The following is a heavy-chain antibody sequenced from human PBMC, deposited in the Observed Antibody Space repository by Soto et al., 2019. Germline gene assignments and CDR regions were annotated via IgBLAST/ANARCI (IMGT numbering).Heavy chain of an antibody. J-gene: IGHJ4*02. CDR3: ARSSGYYYLEY. Sequence: QVQLVQSGAEVKKPGASVKVSCKASGYTFTNYAMHWVRQAPGQRLEWMGWINAGNGNTKYSPQFQGRVTITRDTSASTAYMELSSLRSEDTAVYYCARSSGYYYLEYWGQGTLVTVSS. CDR2: INAGNGNT. D-gene: IGHD3-22*01. V-gene: IGHV1-3*01. CDR1: GYTFTNYA.